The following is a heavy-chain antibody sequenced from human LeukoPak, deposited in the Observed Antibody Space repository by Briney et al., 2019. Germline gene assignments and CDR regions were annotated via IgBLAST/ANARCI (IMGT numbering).Heavy chain of an antibody. D-gene: IGHD3-16*02. V-gene: IGHV3-23*01. CDR1: GFTFSRYA. CDR2: ISGSGGST. Sequence: PGGSLRLSCAASGFTFSRYAMSWVRQAPGKGLEWVSAISGSGGSTYYADSVKGRFTISRDNSKNTLYLQMNSLRAEDTAVYYCAKESTFGGVIGRSFFDYWGQGTLVTVSS. CDR3: AKESTFGGVIGRSFFDY. J-gene: IGHJ4*02.